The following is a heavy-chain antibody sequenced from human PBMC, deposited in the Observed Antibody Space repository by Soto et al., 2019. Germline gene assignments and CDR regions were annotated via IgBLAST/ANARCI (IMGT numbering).Heavy chain of an antibody. CDR2: FSGSGGNI. V-gene: IGHV3-23*01. Sequence: EVQLLESGGGLVQPGGSLRLSCVASGFTFSTHAMSWVRQAPGKGLEWVSTFSGSGGNIYYAESVKVRLTISRDDSKNTLYLQMNSLRVEDTAVYYCANDPPWTVGPLAMDVWGQGTTVTVSS. CDR3: ANDPPWTVGPLAMDV. J-gene: IGHJ6*02. D-gene: IGHD2-2*01. CDR1: GFTFSTHA.